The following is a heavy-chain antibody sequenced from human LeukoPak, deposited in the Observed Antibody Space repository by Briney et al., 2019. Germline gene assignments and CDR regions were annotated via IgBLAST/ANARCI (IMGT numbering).Heavy chain of an antibody. D-gene: IGHD3-16*01. CDR2: IYSSGDT. Sequence: PSETLSLTCIVSGVSISSYYWSWLRQSAGKGLEWIGRIYSSGDTNYNPSLRSRVTMSVDTSKSQFSLKLTSVTAADTAVYYCARDVSTSSRIDWFDPWGQGTLVTVSS. CDR1: GVSISSYY. J-gene: IGHJ5*02. V-gene: IGHV4-4*07. CDR3: ARDVSTSSRIDWFDP.